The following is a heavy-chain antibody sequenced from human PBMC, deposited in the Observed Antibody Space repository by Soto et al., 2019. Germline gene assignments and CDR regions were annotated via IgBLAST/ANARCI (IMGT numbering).Heavy chain of an antibody. CDR1: GFTFSSYS. J-gene: IGHJ5*02. CDR3: AREYCSSTSCLNWFDP. CDR2: ISSSSSTI. D-gene: IGHD2-2*01. Sequence: GGSLRLSCAASGFTFSSYSMNWVRQAPGKGLEGVSYISSSSSTIYYADSVKGRFTISRDNAKNSLYLQMNSLRAEDTAVYYCAREYCSSTSCLNWFDPWGQGT. V-gene: IGHV3-48*01.